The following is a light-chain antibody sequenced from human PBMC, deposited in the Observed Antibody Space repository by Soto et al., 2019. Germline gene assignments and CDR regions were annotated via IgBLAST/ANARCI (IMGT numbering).Light chain of an antibody. Sequence: DIQMTQSPSTLSASVGYRFTITCRASQSISSWLAWHQQKPGKAPKLLIYDVSALKRGVPPRFSGSGSGTEFTLTISSLQPDDFATYYCQQYDSFSVTFGQGTTVDIK. CDR3: QQYDSFSVT. J-gene: IGKJ1*01. CDR2: DVS. CDR1: QSISSW. V-gene: IGKV1-5*01.